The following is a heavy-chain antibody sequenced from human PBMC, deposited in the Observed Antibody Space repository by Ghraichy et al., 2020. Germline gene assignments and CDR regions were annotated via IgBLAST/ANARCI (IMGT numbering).Heavy chain of an antibody. D-gene: IGHD3-10*01. CDR1: GGSISSYY. Sequence: ESLNISCTVSGGSISSYYWSWIRQPPGKGLEWIGYIYNSGSTNYSPSLKSRVTISVDTSKNQFSLKLSSVTATDTAGYYCARHLWFRGVYYFDYWGQGTLVTVSS. CDR2: IYNSGST. V-gene: IGHV4-59*08. CDR3: ARHLWFRGVYYFDY. J-gene: IGHJ4*02.